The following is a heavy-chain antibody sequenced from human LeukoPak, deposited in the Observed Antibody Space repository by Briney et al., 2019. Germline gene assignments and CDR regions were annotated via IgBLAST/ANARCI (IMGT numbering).Heavy chain of an antibody. J-gene: IGHJ4*02. CDR3: ARDGVSTTPDFDY. V-gene: IGHV1-2*02. CDR1: GYTFTAYY. D-gene: IGHD2-8*01. Sequence: ASVKVSCKTSGYTFTAYYIYWLRQAPGQGLECMGWIYPNSGATGYAQNFQGRVTMTRDTSVSTIYMELSRLRSDDTAVYYCARDGVSTTPDFDYWGQGTLVTVSS. CDR2: IYPNSGAT.